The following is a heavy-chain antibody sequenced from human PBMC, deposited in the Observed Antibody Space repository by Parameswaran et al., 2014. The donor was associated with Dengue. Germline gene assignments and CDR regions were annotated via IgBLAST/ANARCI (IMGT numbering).Heavy chain of an antibody. CDR1: GGSISSYY. V-gene: IGHV4-59*08. CDR2: IYYSGST. D-gene: IGHD3-10*01. J-gene: IGHJ4*02. Sequence: GSLRLSCTVSGGSISSYYWSWIRQPPGKGLEWIGYIYYSGSTNYNPSLKSRVTISVDTSKNQFSLKLSSVTAADTAVYYCARHYYGSGSYIDYWGQGTLVTVSS. CDR3: ARHYYGSGSYIDY.